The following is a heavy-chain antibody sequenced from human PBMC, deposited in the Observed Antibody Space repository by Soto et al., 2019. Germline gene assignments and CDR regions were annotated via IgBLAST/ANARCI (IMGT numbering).Heavy chain of an antibody. CDR1: GSLPCGSLSTYF. CDR2: ISHSGSP. CDR3: ARARFLQWSQDYYGLDV. V-gene: IGHV4-34*01. J-gene: IGHJ6*02. D-gene: IGHD3-3*01. Sequence: SETLSLTCAFSGSLPCGSLSTYFWSWISQHPEVGLEWIGEISHSGSPIYSPALKSRVTISFDTYKNQFSLNLTSMTAADTAVYYCARARFLQWSQDYYGLDVWGQGTTVTVSS.